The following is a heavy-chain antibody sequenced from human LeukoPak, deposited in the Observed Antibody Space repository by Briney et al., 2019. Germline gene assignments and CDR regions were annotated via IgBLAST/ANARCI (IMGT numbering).Heavy chain of an antibody. Sequence: PSETLSLTCTVSGGSISDYYWNWIRQPPGKGLEWIAYIHYSGSTNYNPSLKSRVTISVDTSKNQFSLKLNSVTAADTAVYYCASFRFGWNWFDPWGQGTLVTVSS. CDR3: ASFRFGWNWFDP. CDR2: IHYSGST. V-gene: IGHV4-59*08. D-gene: IGHD3-10*01. CDR1: GGSISDYY. J-gene: IGHJ5*02.